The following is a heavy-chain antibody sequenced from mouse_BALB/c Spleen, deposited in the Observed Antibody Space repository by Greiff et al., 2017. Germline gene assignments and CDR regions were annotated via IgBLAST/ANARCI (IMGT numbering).Heavy chain of an antibody. Sequence: EVQLQESGAELVKPGASVKLSCTASGFNIKDTYMHWVKQRPEQGLEWIGRIDPANGNTKYDPKFQGKATITADTSSNTAYLQLSSLTSEDTAVYYCAPDDYYGSDYWGQGTTLTVSS. CDR1: GFNIKDTY. CDR2: IDPANGNT. J-gene: IGHJ2*01. CDR3: APDDYYGSDY. V-gene: IGHV14-3*02. D-gene: IGHD1-2*01.